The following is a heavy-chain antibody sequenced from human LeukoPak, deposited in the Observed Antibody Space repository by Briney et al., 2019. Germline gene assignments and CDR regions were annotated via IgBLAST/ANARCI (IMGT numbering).Heavy chain of an antibody. CDR1: GGPFSVYY. CDR3: ARGSYYGSVGMYYYYSYYMDV. CDR2: INHSGST. V-gene: IGHV4-34*01. J-gene: IGHJ6*03. D-gene: IGHD3-10*01. Sequence: SETLSLTCAVYGGPFSVYYWSWIRQPPGKGLEWIGEINHSGSTNYNPSLKSRVAISVDTSKNQFSLKLISVTAADTAVYYCARGSYYGSVGMYYYYSYYMDVWGKGTTVTVSS.